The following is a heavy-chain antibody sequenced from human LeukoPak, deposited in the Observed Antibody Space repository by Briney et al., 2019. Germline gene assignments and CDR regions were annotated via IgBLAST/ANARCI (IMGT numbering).Heavy chain of an antibody. D-gene: IGHD3-10*01. Sequence: GGSLRLSCTASGFSFSSYAMTWGRQAPGKGLELVSALSGTGGTKYYANSVKGRLTISRANSKNTVYLQMNSLRADDTAVYYCAKDRIGTYYFFDSWGQGTLVTVSS. V-gene: IGHV3-23*01. J-gene: IGHJ4*02. CDR3: AKDRIGTYYFFDS. CDR2: LSGTGGTK. CDR1: GFSFSSYA.